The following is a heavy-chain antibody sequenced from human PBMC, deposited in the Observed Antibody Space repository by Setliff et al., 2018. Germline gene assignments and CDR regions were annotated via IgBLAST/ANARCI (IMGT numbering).Heavy chain of an antibody. J-gene: IGHJ6*02. CDR1: GGTFSSYA. CDR3: AGTYYNFWSALDYYYYGMDV. Sequence: SVKVSCKASGGTFSSYAISWVRQAPGQGLEWMGGIIPIFGTANYAQKFQGRVTITADESTSTAYMELSSLRSEDTAVYYCAGTYYNFWSALDYYYYGMDVWGQGTTVTVSS. D-gene: IGHD3-3*01. CDR2: IIPIFGTA. V-gene: IGHV1-69*13.